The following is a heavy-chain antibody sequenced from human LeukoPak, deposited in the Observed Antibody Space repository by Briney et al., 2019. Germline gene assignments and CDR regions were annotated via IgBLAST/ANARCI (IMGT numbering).Heavy chain of an antibody. V-gene: IGHV4-39*07. J-gene: IGHJ4*02. Sequence: PSETLSLTCTVSGGSISSSSYYWGWIRQPPGKGLEWIGSIYYSGSTYYNPSLKSRVTISVDTSKNQFSLKLSSVTAADTAVYYCARSGYSGWSDYWGQGTLVTVSS. CDR2: IYYSGST. CDR3: ARSGYSGWSDY. D-gene: IGHD5-12*01. CDR1: GGSISSSSYY.